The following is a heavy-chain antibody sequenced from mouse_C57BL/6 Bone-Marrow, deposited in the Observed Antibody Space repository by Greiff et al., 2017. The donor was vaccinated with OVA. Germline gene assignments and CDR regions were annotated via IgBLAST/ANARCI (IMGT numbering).Heavy chain of an antibody. Sequence: VKLQESGAELARPGASVKLSCKASAYTFTSYGISWVKQRTGQGLEWIGEIYPRSGNTYYNEKFKGKATLTADKSSSTAYMELRSLTSEDSAVYVCARSSYYSNYLDFDYWGQGTTLTVSS. J-gene: IGHJ2*01. V-gene: IGHV1-81*01. CDR2: IYPRSGNT. CDR1: AYTFTSYG. CDR3: ARSSYYSNYLDFDY. D-gene: IGHD2-5*01.